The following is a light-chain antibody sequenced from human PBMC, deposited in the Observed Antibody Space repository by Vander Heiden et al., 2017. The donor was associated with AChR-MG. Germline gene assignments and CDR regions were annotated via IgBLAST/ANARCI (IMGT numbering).Light chain of an antibody. CDR3: CSYAGSSTFAV. CDR1: SSDVGSYNL. J-gene: IGLJ3*02. Sequence: QSALTQPASVSGSPGQSITISCTGTSSDVGSYNLVSWYQQHPGKAPNLIIYEGSKRPAGVSSRFSGSKSGTTASLTISGLQAEDEADYHCCSYAGSSTFAVFGGGTKLTVL. V-gene: IGLV2-23*03. CDR2: EGS.